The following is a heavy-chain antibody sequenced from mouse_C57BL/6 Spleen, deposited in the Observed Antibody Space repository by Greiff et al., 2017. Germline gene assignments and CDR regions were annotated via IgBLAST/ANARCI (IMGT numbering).Heavy chain of an antibody. CDR2: IDPSDSET. CDR1: GYTFPSYW. CDR3: ARIDYDGRLDY. J-gene: IGHJ2*01. V-gene: IGHV1-52*01. Sequence: VQLQQPGAELVRPGSSVKLSCKASGYTFPSYWMHWVKQRPIQGLEWIGNIDPSDSETHYNQKFKDKATLTVDKSSSTVYMQLSSLTSEDSAVYYWARIDYDGRLDYWGQGTTLTVSS. D-gene: IGHD2-3*01.